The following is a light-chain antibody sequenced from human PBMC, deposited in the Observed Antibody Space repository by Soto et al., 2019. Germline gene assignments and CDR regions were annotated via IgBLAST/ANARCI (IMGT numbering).Light chain of an antibody. CDR3: QQYNNWPPWT. J-gene: IGKJ1*01. Sequence: EIVMTQSPATLSVSPGERATLSCRASQSVRSNLAWYQQKPGQAPRLLIYGASTRATGIPARFSGSGSGTEFTLTISSLQSEDFAVYYCQQYNNWPPWTFGRGTKVEIK. CDR2: GAS. V-gene: IGKV3-15*01. CDR1: QSVRSN.